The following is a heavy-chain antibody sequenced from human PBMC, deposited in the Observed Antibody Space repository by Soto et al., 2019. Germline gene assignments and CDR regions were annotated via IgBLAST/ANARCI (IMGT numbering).Heavy chain of an antibody. CDR1: GLTLSGYA. V-gene: IGHV3-23*01. Sequence: EVQLLESGGGLVQPGGSLRLSCAASGLTLSGYAMTWVRQAPGKGLEWVSGISGSGGATYYADSVKGRFTISRDNSQNTLYLQMNSLRPEDTAVYYCAKGPGGSRHYFDYWGQGTLVTVSS. CDR2: ISGSGGAT. J-gene: IGHJ4*02. D-gene: IGHD1-26*01. CDR3: AKGPGGSRHYFDY.